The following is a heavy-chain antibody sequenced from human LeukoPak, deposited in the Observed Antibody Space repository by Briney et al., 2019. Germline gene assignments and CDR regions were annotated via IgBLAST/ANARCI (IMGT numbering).Heavy chain of an antibody. CDR3: ARDLITIVGRYMDV. J-gene: IGHJ6*03. CDR2: ISGSGGST. CDR1: GFTFSSYG. D-gene: IGHD3-3*01. Sequence: GGSLRLSCAASGFTFSSYGMSWVRQAPGKGLEWVSTISGSGGSTYYADSVKGRFTISRDNAKNSLYLQMNSLRAEDTGVYYCARDLITIVGRYMDVWGKGTTVTVSS. V-gene: IGHV3-23*01.